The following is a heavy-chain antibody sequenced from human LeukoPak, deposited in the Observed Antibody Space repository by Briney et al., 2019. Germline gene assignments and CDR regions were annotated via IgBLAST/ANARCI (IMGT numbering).Heavy chain of an antibody. V-gene: IGHV3-23*01. CDR2: ISGSGGST. CDR3: VKKSSAGSYYFDF. Sequence: GGSLRLSCAASGFTISDYAMSWVRQAPGKGLEWVSTISGSGGSTYYADSVKGRFIMSRDNSKNTLYLQMNSLRAEDTAVYYCVKKSSAGSYYFDFWGQGTLVTVSS. D-gene: IGHD6-6*01. CDR1: GFTISDYA. J-gene: IGHJ4*02.